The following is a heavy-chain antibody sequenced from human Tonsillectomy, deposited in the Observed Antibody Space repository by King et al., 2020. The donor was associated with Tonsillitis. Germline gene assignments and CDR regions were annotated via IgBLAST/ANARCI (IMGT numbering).Heavy chain of an antibody. CDR2: ISYDGSDK. Sequence: VQLVESGGGVVQPGRSLRLSCAASGFPFSSYGFHWVRQAPGKGLEWGAVISYDGSDKYYADYVKGRFTISRDNSINRVYLEMNSLRLEDTAVYYCARGLQWDHSTFFLDQWGQGTLVIVSS. CDR3: ARGLQWDHSTFFLDQ. D-gene: IGHD1-26*01. V-gene: IGHV3-30*13. J-gene: IGHJ4*02. CDR1: GFPFSSYG.